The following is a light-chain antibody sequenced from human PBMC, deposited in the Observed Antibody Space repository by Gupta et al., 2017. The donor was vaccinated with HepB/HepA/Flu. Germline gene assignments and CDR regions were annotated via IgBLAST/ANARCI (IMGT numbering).Light chain of an antibody. J-gene: IGLJ1*01. V-gene: IGLV2-23*02. CDR3: CSYAVGPSLLL. Sequence: QSALTQPASVSGSPGQSITISCTGTSNDIGGYNFVSWYQQHPGKAPKLIIYDVSERPLGVSNRFSGSKSGSTASLTISGLQAEDEADYYCCSYAVGPSLLLFGSGTKVTVL. CDR1: SNDIGGYNF. CDR2: DVS.